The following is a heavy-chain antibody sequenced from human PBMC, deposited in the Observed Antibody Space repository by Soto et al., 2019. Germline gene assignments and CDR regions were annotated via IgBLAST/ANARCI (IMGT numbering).Heavy chain of an antibody. V-gene: IGHV4-39*01. J-gene: IGHJ4*02. CDR3: AKNLPRTGRFDY. Sequence: SETLSLTCSLSGASITSTTYFWAWIRQPPGKGLEWVGSIYHSGKTHYNPSLKSRTTISVDRSRNQFSLQVSSVTAADTAVYYCAKNLPRTGRFDYWGQGTVVTVSS. CDR1: GASITSTTYF. CDR2: IYHSGKT.